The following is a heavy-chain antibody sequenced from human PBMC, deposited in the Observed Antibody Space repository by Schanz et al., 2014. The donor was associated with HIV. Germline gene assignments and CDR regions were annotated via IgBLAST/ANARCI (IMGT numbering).Heavy chain of an antibody. J-gene: IGHJ4*02. CDR3: AKAPNYYDSSGYFDY. V-gene: IGHV3-48*01. CDR1: GITFSTSG. Sequence: VQLVESGGGVVQPGRSLRLSCAASGITFSTSGMHWVRQAPGKGLEWVSYISSSSSTIYCADSVKGRFTISRDNAKNSLYLQMNSLRAEDTALYYCAKAPNYYDSSGYFDYWGQGTLVTVSS. D-gene: IGHD3-22*01. CDR2: ISSSSSTI.